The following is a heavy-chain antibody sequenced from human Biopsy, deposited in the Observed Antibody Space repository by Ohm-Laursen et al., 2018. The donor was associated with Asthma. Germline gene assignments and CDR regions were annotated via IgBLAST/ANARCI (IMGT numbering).Heavy chain of an antibody. Sequence: SLRLSCIASGFAVSRDHMFWVRQAPGKGLEWVSVIYSGGTSHTADSVRGRFTISRYYSKNTLYLQMHSLRAEDRAVYYCARGDSSNWSHYYFDYWGQGTLVTVSS. CDR3: ARGDSSNWSHYYFDY. D-gene: IGHD3-22*01. J-gene: IGHJ4*02. CDR2: IYSGGTS. CDR1: GFAVSRDH. V-gene: IGHV3-53*01.